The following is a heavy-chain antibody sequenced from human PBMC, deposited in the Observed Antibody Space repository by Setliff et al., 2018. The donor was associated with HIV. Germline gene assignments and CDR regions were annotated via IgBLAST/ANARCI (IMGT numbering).Heavy chain of an antibody. Sequence: GASVKVSCKASGYTFTRYYMHWVRQAPGQGLEWMGMISPSGISTSYAQKFQGRVTMTRDTSTSTAYMELSSLRSEDTAVYYCARTLPQYTNLFDYWGQGTLVTVSS. D-gene: IGHD5-18*01. CDR3: ARTLPQYTNLFDY. V-gene: IGHV1-46*01. CDR1: GYTFTRYY. J-gene: IGHJ4*02. CDR2: ISPSGIST.